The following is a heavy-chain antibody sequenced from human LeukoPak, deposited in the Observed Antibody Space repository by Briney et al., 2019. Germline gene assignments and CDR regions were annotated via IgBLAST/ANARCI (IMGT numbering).Heavy chain of an antibody. CDR1: GFTLSTNA. Sequence: GGSLRLSCLTSGFTLSTNAMSWVRQAPGKGLEWISGISGSGASTYYADSVKGRFTISRDDSRNTLYLQMNSLRGDDTAVYYCAKDVGKWESLHFFDYWGQGTPVTVSS. CDR3: AKDVGKWESLHFFDY. CDR2: ISGSGAST. V-gene: IGHV3-23*01. D-gene: IGHD1-26*01. J-gene: IGHJ4*02.